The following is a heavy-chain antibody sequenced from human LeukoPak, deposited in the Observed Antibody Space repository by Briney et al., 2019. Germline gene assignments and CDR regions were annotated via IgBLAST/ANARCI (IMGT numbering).Heavy chain of an antibody. D-gene: IGHD6-13*01. CDR3: ATALGSSWYGGSEYFQH. CDR2: IYYSGST. J-gene: IGHJ1*01. Sequence: SETLSLTCTVSGGSISSYYWSWIRQPPGKGLEWIGYIYYSGSTNYNPSLKSRVTISVDTSKNQFSLKLSSVTAADTAVYYCATALGSSWYGGSEYFQHWGQGTLVTVSS. CDR1: GGSISSYY. V-gene: IGHV4-59*01.